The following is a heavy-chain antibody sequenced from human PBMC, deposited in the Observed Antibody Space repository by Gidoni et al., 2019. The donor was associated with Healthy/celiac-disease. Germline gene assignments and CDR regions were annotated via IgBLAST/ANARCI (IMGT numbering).Heavy chain of an antibody. D-gene: IGHD6-13*01. CDR1: GCTFSGYA. CDR3: ARDPSTWYSSSWTFDY. J-gene: IGHJ4*02. CDR2: ISYDGSNK. V-gene: IGHV3-30-3*01. Sequence: QVQIVESGGALVQPGGSLRLPCAASGCTFSGYAMHWVRQATGKGLEWVAVISYDGSNKYYAESVKGRFTISRDNSKSTLYLHMNSLRAEDTAVYYCARDPSTWYSSSWTFDYWGQGTLVTVSS.